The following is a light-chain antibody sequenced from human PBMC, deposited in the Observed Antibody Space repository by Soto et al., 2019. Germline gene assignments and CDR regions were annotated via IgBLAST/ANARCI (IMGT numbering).Light chain of an antibody. CDR2: KAS. CDR3: QQYNSYSPA. J-gene: IGKJ1*01. V-gene: IGKV1-5*03. Sequence: DIQMTQSPSTLSASVGDRVTITCRASQSISSWLAWYQQEPGKAPKLLIYKASSLESGVPSRFSGSGSGTNFTLTISSLQPDDFATYYCQQYNSYSPAFGQGTKVDIK. CDR1: QSISSW.